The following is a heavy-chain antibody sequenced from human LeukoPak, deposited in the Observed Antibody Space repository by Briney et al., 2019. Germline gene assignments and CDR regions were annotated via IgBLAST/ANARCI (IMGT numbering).Heavy chain of an antibody. CDR1: GFTFDDYA. CDR3: ARGAAAGQDY. J-gene: IGHJ4*02. D-gene: IGHD6-13*01. V-gene: IGHV3-9*01. Sequence: GRSLRLSCAASGFTFDDYAMHWVRQAPGKGLEWVSGISWNSGSIGYADSVKGRFTISRDNAKNSLYLQMNSLRAEDTAVYYCARGAAAGQDYWGQGTLVTVSS. CDR2: ISWNSGSI.